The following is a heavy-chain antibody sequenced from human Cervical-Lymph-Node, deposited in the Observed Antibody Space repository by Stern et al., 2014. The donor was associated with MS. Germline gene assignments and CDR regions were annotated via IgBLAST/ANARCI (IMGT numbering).Heavy chain of an antibody. Sequence: VQLVESEAEVKKPGSSVKVSCKASGGTFNTNVISWVRQAPGQGLEWMGGIIPIFGTALYAQKFQGRVTITANESTRAVYMELSSLRSEDPAVYYCARAAYSTSSYNYWGQGTLVIVSS. J-gene: IGHJ4*02. CDR1: GGTFNTNV. D-gene: IGHD6-6*01. CDR3: ARAAYSTSSYNY. CDR2: IIPIFGTA. V-gene: IGHV1-69*01.